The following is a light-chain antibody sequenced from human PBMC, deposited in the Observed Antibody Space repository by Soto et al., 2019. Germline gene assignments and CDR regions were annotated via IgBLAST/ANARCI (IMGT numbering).Light chain of an antibody. Sequence: DIQMTQSPSSLSASVGDRVTITCRASQSIVTYLNWYLQKPGKAPKLLIYAASYLQSGVPSRFSGSGSGTDFTLTISRLQPEDFATYLCQKCYSAPPCTFGRGTKVQIK. CDR3: QKCYSAPPCT. CDR2: AAS. CDR1: QSIVTY. V-gene: IGKV1-39*01. J-gene: IGKJ4*02.